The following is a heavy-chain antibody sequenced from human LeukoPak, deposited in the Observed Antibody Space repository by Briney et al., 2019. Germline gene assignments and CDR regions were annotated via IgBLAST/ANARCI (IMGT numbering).Heavy chain of an antibody. J-gene: IGHJ4*02. D-gene: IGHD5-18*01. CDR3: ARESREDGYSTFSDS. V-gene: IGHV4-59*01. CDR1: GGSISSYY. Sequence: PSETLSLTCTVSGGSISSYYWSWIPQPPGKGLEWMRYIYYSRSTNYNPSLKSRITISVDTSKNQFSLKLSSVTAADTAVYYCARESREDGYSTFSDSWGQGTLVTVSS. CDR2: IYYSRST.